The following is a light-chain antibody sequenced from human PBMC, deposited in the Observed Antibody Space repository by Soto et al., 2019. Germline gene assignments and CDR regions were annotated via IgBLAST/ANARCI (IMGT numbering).Light chain of an antibody. CDR1: QSLVYSDGRTY. CDR2: KVS. V-gene: IGKV2D-30*01. CDR3: MQGTHVPFI. Sequence: DVVVTQSPLSLSVTLGQPASISCRCSQSLVYSDGRTYLTWFHQRPGQSPRRLIYKVSNLDSGVPAGFSGSGSGTDFTLKISRVEAEDVGLYYCMQGTHVPFIFGQGTRLEIK. J-gene: IGKJ5*01.